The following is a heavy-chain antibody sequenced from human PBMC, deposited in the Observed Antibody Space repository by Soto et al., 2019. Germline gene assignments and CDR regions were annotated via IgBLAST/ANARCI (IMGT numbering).Heavy chain of an antibody. V-gene: IGHV4-59*08. CDR3: ARRGIAAAGFDY. CDR1: GGSISSYY. D-gene: IGHD6-13*01. J-gene: IGHJ4*02. CDR2: IYYSGST. Sequence: SETLSLTCIVSGGSISSYYWSWIRQPPGKGLEWIGYIYYSGSTNYNPSLKSRVTISVDTSKNQFSLKLSSVTAADTAVYYCARRGIAAAGFDYWGQGTLVTVSS.